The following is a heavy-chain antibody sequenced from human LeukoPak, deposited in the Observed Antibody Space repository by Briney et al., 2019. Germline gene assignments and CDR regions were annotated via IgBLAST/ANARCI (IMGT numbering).Heavy chain of an antibody. J-gene: IGHJ6*03. CDR2: ISAYNGNT. CDR3: ARAISGIAVAGKGYYYYYYMDV. Sequence: ASVKVSCKASGYTFTSYGISWVPEAPGQGLEWMGWISAYNGNTNYAQKLQGRVTMTTDTSTSTAYMELRSLRSDDTAVYYCARAISGIAVAGKGYYYYYYMDVWGKGTTVTVSS. V-gene: IGHV1-18*01. CDR1: GYTFTSYG. D-gene: IGHD6-19*01.